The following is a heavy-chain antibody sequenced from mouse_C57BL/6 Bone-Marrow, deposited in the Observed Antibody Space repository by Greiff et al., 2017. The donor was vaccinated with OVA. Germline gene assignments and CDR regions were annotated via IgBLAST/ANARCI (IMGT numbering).Heavy chain of an antibody. CDR1: GYTFTSYW. J-gene: IGHJ3*01. Sequence: QVQLQQSGAELAKPGASVKLSCKASGYTFTSYWMHWVKQRPGQGLEWIGYINPSSGYTKYNQKFKDKATLTVDKASSTAYMQLSSLTYEDSAVYYCARQLRLPAWFAYWGQGTLVTVSA. CDR2: INPSSGYT. V-gene: IGHV1-7*01. CDR3: ARQLRLPAWFAY. D-gene: IGHD3-2*02.